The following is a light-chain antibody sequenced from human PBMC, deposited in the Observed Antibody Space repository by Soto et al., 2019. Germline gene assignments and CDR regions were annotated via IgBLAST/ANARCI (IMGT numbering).Light chain of an antibody. CDR3: QQYSRLPRT. CDR1: QRVNSTY. J-gene: IGKJ1*01. V-gene: IGKV3-20*01. CDR2: GAF. Sequence: EIVLTQSPGTLSLSPGERATLSCRASQRVNSTYLAWYQQKPGQTPRLLIYGAFSRAAAIPDRFSGSGSGADFTLTISRLEPEDFAVYYCQQYSRLPRTFGQGTTVEIK.